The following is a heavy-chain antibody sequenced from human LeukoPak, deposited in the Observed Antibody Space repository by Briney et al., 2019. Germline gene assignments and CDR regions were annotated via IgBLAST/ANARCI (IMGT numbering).Heavy chain of an antibody. CDR3: ARPSYSSGWSFFDY. D-gene: IGHD6-19*01. CDR1: GFTFSSYD. CDR2: IRPSGDNT. V-gene: IGHV3-23*01. J-gene: IGHJ4*02. Sequence: LTGGSLRLSCAASGFTFSSYDMTWVRQAPGRGLEWVSSIRPSGDNTYYGDSVKGRFTISRDNSKNTLHLQMNSLRGEDTAVYYCARPSYSSGWSFFDYWGQGTLVIVSS.